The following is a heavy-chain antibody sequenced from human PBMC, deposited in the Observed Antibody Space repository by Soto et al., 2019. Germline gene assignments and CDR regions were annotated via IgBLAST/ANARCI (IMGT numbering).Heavy chain of an antibody. Sequence: QVQLVESGGVVVQPGRSLTLSCAASGFTFSTYAMHWVRQAPGKGLEWVAVISYDGKNNYYAGSVKGRFTISRGKSRDTLFLQMNSLRADDTAVYYCARDQKAGYCSGGSCYYYYGMDVWGQGTTVTVSS. V-gene: IGHV3-30*04. CDR3: ARDQKAGYCSGGSCYYYYGMDV. J-gene: IGHJ6*02. CDR2: ISYDGKNN. D-gene: IGHD2-15*01. CDR1: GFTFSTYA.